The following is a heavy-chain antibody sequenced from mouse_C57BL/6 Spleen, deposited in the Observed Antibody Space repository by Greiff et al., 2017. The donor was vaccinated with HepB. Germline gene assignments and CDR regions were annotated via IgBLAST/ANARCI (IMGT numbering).Heavy chain of an antibody. CDR3: ARDMATGEIDY. CDR1: GFTFSSYA. CDR2: ISDGGSYT. D-gene: IGHD2-2*01. J-gene: IGHJ2*01. V-gene: IGHV5-4*01. Sequence: DVKLVESGGGLVKPGGSLKLSCAASGFTFSSYAMSWVRQTPEKRLEWVATISDGGSYTYYPDNVKGRFTISRDNAKNNLYLQMSHLTSEDTAMYYCARDMATGEIDYWGQGTTLTVSS.